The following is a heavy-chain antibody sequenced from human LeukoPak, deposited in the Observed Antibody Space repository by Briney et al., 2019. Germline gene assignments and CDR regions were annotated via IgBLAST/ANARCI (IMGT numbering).Heavy chain of an antibody. CDR3: ARDKFNLDTAMGNWFDP. CDR1: GGSFSGYY. V-gene: IGHV4-34*01. CDR2: INHSGST. D-gene: IGHD5-18*01. J-gene: IGHJ5*02. Sequence: SETLSLTCAVYGGSFSGYYWSWIRQPPGKGLEWIGEINHSGSTNYNPSLKSRVTISVDTSKNQFSLKLSSVTAADTAVYYCARDKFNLDTAMGNWFDPWGQGTLVTVSS.